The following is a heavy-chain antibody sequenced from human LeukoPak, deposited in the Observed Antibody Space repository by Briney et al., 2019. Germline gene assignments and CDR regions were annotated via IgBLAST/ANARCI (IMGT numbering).Heavy chain of an antibody. CDR2: INQDESSQ. CDR1: GFSFTTYW. J-gene: IGHJ3*02. CDR3: ARESQSAYYFDSSGYEDAFDI. D-gene: IGHD3-22*01. V-gene: IGHV3-7*01. Sequence: GGSLRLSCAASGFSFTTYWMGWVRQAPGKGLEWVANINQDESSQYYVDAVKGRFTISRDNAKNSLYLEMNSLRAEDTAVYYCARESQSAYYFDSSGYEDAFDIWGQGTMVTVSS.